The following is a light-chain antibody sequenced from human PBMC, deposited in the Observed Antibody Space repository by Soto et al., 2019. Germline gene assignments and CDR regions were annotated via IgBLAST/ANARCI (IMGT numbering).Light chain of an antibody. CDR1: QSVNSR. CDR2: GAS. Sequence: DIVVTQSPATLSASPGERVTLSCRASQSVNSRLAWYQHKPGQAPRLLISGASSRATGIPDRFSGSGSATDFTLTISRLEPEDFALYYCQHYGRSPITFGQGTRLEI. V-gene: IGKV3-20*01. J-gene: IGKJ5*01. CDR3: QHYGRSPIT.